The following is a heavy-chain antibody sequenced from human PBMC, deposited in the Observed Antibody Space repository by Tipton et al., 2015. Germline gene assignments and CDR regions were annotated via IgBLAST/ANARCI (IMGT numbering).Heavy chain of an antibody. V-gene: IGHV4-59*01. D-gene: IGHD6-13*01. CDR1: SDSINKYY. Sequence: TLSLTCTVSSDSINKYYWSWIRQPPGKELEWIGYIQYSGGTNYNPSLESRVSISADTSKTQFSLEMRSVTATDTAVYYCARAGGSRWYGNFWYFDLWGRGTLVTVSS. CDR2: IQYSGGT. J-gene: IGHJ2*01. CDR3: ARAGGSRWYGNFWYFDL.